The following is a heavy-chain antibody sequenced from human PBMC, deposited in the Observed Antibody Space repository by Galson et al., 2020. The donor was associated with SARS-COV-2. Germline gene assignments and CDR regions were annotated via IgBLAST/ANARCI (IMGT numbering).Heavy chain of an antibody. CDR3: ARVKWLRGEFDY. CDR2: ISYDGSNK. Sequence: GESLKISCAASGFTFSSYAMHWVRQAPGKGLEWVAVISYDGSNKYYADSVKGRFTISRDNSKNTLYLQMNSLRAEDTAVYYCARVKWLRGEFDYWGQGTLVTVSS. D-gene: IGHD5-12*01. V-gene: IGHV3-30-3*01. J-gene: IGHJ4*02. CDR1: GFTFSSYA.